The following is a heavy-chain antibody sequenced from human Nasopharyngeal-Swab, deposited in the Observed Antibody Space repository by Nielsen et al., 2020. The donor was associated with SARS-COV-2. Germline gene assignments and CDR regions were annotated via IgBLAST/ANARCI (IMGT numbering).Heavy chain of an antibody. J-gene: IGHJ6*02. V-gene: IGHV4-39*07. CDR3: ARVDSSGYYYVWYYGMDV. CDR1: GGSTSSSSYY. CDR2: IYYSGST. Sequence: GSLRPSCTVSGGSTSSSSYYWGWIRQPPGKGLEWIGSIYYSGSTYYNPSLKSRVTISVDTSKNQFSLKLSSVTAADTAVYYCARVDSSGYYYVWYYGMDVWGQGTTVTVSS. D-gene: IGHD3-22*01.